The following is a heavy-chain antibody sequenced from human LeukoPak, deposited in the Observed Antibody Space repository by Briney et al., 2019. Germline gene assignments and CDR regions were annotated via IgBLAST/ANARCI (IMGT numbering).Heavy chain of an antibody. CDR2: ISGSGGST. J-gene: IGHJ4*02. V-gene: IGHV3-23*01. Sequence: GGSLRLSCAASGFTFSSYAMSWVRQAPGKGLEWVSAISGSGGSTYYADSVKGRFTISRDNSKDTLYLQMNSLRAEDTAVYYCAKDNYQLPTRGDYWGQGTLVTVSS. D-gene: IGHD2-2*01. CDR3: AKDNYQLPTRGDY. CDR1: GFTFSSYA.